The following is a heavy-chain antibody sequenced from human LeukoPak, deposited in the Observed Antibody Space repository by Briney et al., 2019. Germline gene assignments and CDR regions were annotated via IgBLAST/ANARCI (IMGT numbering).Heavy chain of an antibody. J-gene: IGHJ4*02. Sequence: SVKVSCKASGGTFSSYAISWVRQAPGQGLEWMGGIIPIFGTANYAQKFRGRVTITTDESTSTAYMELSSLRSEDTAVYYCARDDLPYYGSGRSFDYWGQGTLVTVSS. V-gene: IGHV1-69*05. CDR2: IIPIFGTA. CDR1: GGTFSSYA. D-gene: IGHD3-10*01. CDR3: ARDDLPYYGSGRSFDY.